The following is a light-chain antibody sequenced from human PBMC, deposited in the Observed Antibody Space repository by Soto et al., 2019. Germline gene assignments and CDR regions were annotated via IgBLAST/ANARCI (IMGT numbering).Light chain of an antibody. CDR3: QQYGSSSWT. Sequence: EIVLTQSPGTLSSSPGERATLSCRASQSVSSSYLAWYQQKPGQAPRLLIYAASSRATGIPDRFSGSGSGTDFTLTISRLEPEDFAVYYCQQYGSSSWTFGQGTTVEIK. V-gene: IGKV3-20*01. J-gene: IGKJ1*01. CDR2: AAS. CDR1: QSVSSSY.